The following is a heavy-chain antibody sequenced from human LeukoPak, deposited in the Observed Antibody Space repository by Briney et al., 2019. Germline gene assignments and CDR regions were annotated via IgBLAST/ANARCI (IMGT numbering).Heavy chain of an antibody. CDR3: AREGDIVLMSAFDI. D-gene: IGHD2-8*01. V-gene: IGHV1-2*02. CDR2: INPNSGGT. Sequence: PGTSVKVSCKASGYTFTGYYMHWVRQAPGQGLEWMGWINPNSGGTNYAQKFQGRVTMTRDTSISTAYMELSRLRSDDTAVYYCAREGDIVLMSAFDIWGQGTMVTVSS. CDR1: GYTFTGYY. J-gene: IGHJ3*02.